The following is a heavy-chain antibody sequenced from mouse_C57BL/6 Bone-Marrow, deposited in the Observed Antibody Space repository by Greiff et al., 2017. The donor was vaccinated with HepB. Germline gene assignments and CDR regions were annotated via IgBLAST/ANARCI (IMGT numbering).Heavy chain of an antibody. Sequence: EVHLVESGGGLVKPGGSLKLSCAASGFTFSSYAMSWVRQTPEKRLEWVATISDGGSYTYYPDNVKGRFTISRDNAKNNLYLQMSHLKSEDTAMYYCARDGSRGAYWGQGTLVTVSA. CDR2: ISDGGSYT. CDR1: GFTFSSYA. J-gene: IGHJ3*01. V-gene: IGHV5-4*01. CDR3: ARDGSRGAY. D-gene: IGHD1-1*01.